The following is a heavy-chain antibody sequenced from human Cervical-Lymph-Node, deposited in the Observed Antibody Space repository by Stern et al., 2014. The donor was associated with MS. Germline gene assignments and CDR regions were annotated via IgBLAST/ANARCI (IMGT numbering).Heavy chain of an antibody. CDR3: AKEESDYTSPYYFDT. J-gene: IGHJ4*02. CDR1: GFTFSDYA. CDR2: ISGGGRRT. D-gene: IGHD4-17*01. Sequence: DVQLLESGGGLEQPGGSLRLSCAASGFTFSDYAMNWVRQAPGKGLQWVSTISGGGRRTYYADSVKGRFTISRDNSKNTLYLQMISLRAEDTAVYYCAKEESDYTSPYYFDTWGQGTLVTVSS. V-gene: IGHV3-23*01.